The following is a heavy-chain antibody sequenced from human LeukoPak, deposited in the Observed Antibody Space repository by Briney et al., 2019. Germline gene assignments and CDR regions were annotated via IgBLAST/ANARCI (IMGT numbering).Heavy chain of an antibody. CDR2: IYHSGST. J-gene: IGHJ6*03. CDR3: AREENAMVTGDYYYYMDV. CDR1: GGSISSSNW. D-gene: IGHD5-18*01. Sequence: PSETLSLTCAVSGGSISSSNWWSWVRQPPGKGLEWIGEIYHSGSTNYNPSLKSRVTISVDKSKNQFSLKLSSVTAADTAVYYCAREENAMVTGDYYYYMDVWGKGTTVTVSS. V-gene: IGHV4-4*02.